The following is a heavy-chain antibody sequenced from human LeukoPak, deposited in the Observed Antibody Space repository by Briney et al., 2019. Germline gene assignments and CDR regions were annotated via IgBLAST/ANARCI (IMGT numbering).Heavy chain of an antibody. J-gene: IGHJ3*02. V-gene: IGHV3-21*01. CDR2: ISSSSSYI. CDR1: GFTFSSYS. D-gene: IGHD3-16*01. CDR3: ARDFPYDYVWSRRGDAFDI. Sequence: GGSLRLSCAASGFTFSSYSMNWVRQAPGKGLEWVSSISSSSSYIYYADSVKARFTISRDNAKNSLYLQMNSLRAEDTAVYYCARDFPYDYVWSRRGDAFDIWGQGTMVTVSS.